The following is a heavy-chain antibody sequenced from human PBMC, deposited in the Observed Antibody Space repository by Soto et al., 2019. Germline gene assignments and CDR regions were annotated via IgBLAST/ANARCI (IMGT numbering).Heavy chain of an antibody. Sequence: PSETLSLTCTVSGGSISSYYWSWIRQPPGKGLEWIGDIYYSGSTNYKPSLKSRVTISVDTSKNQFSLKLSSVTAAETAVYYCARAKKYSSSYGGAWFEPWGEGTLVTV. CDR3: ARAKKYSSSYGGAWFEP. CDR1: GGSISSYY. D-gene: IGHD6-13*01. J-gene: IGHJ5*02. V-gene: IGHV4-59*01. CDR2: IYYSGST.